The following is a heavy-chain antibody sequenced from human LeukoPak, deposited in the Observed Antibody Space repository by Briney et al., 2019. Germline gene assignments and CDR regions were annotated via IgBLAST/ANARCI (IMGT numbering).Heavy chain of an antibody. V-gene: IGHV4-31*03. CDR2: IYYSGST. CDR3: ARDTGGRYSYGPGEVDY. CDR1: GGSISSGGYH. Sequence: PSDTLSLTCTVSGGSISSGGYHWSWIPPHPGKDLEGIGYIYYSGSTYYNPSLKSRVTISVDTSKNQFSLKLSSVTAADTAVYYCARDTGGRYSYGPGEVDYWGQGTLVTVSS. J-gene: IGHJ4*02. D-gene: IGHD5-18*01.